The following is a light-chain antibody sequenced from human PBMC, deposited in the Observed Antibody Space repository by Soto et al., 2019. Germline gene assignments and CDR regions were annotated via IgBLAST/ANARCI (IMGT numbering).Light chain of an antibody. Sequence: DIQLAQSPSSVSASVGDRVTITCRANQGLAGWLGWYQQKPGTAPKLLISGAASLQNGVPSRFSGGGSGTDFSLTISSLQPDDFGTYVCQQACSFPVTFGRGTRLEFK. CDR2: GAA. CDR1: QGLAGW. V-gene: IGKV1-12*01. CDR3: QQACSFPVT. J-gene: IGKJ5*01.